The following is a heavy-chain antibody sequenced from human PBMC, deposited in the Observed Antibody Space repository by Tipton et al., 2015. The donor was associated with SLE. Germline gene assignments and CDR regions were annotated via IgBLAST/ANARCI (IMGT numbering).Heavy chain of an antibody. CDR3: ARGGECTNGVCYLNYFDP. V-gene: IGHV4-38-2*01. CDR2: IYYSGTT. Sequence: LRLSCAVSGYSIRSGHYWGWIRQPPGKGLEWIGTIYYSGTTYYNPSLKSRVTISVDRSKNQFSLRLRSVTAADTAVYYCARGGECTNGVCYLNYFDPWGQGTLVTVSS. CDR1: GYSIRSGHY. J-gene: IGHJ5*02. D-gene: IGHD2-8*01.